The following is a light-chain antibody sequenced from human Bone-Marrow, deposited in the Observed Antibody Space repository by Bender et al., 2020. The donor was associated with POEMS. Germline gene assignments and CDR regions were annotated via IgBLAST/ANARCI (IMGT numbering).Light chain of an antibody. J-gene: IGLJ2*01. Sequence: QSALTQPASVSGSPGQSITISCTGTRGDVGGYNLVSWYQQLPGKPPQLLIYEVTKRPSGVSVRFSGSKSGNMASLTISGLQADDEADYFCSSYTDIANRVVFGGGTKLTVL. CDR3: SSYTDIANRVV. V-gene: IGLV2-14*02. CDR1: RGDVGGYNL. CDR2: EVT.